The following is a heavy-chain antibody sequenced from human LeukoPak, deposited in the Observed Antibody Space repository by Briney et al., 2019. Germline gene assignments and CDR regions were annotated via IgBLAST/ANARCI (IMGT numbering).Heavy chain of an antibody. CDR2: INPNSGGT. D-gene: IGHD4-17*01. CDR3: ARGSTVTTFAFDI. J-gene: IGHJ3*02. Sequence: GASVKVSCKASGGTFSSYGISWVRQAPGQGLEWMGWINPNSGGTNYAQKFQGRVTMTRDTSISTAYMELSRLRSDDTAVYYCARGSTVTTFAFDIWGQGTMVTVSS. CDR1: GGTFSSYG. V-gene: IGHV1-2*02.